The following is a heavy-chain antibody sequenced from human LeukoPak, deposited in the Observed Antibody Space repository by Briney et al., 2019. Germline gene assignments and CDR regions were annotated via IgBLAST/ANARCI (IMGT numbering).Heavy chain of an antibody. D-gene: IGHD2-15*01. CDR1: GFTFSRYW. V-gene: IGHV3-23*01. J-gene: IGHJ4*02. CDR2: ISGSGGST. Sequence: PGGSLRLSCAASGFTFSRYWMHWVRQAPGKGLEWVSAISGSGGSTYYADSVKGRFTISRDNSKNTLYLQMNSLRAEDTAVYYCAKSENKYCSGGSCYPGEVLPFDYWGQGTLVTVSS. CDR3: AKSENKYCSGGSCYPGEVLPFDY.